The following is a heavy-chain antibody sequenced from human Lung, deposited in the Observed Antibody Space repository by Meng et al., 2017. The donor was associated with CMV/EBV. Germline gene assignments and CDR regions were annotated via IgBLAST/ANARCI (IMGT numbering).Heavy chain of an antibody. CDR1: GYTFTGYY. CDR3: VRANLGSADY. CDR2: ITPSSGGT. V-gene: IGHV1-2*06. D-gene: IGHD7-27*01. J-gene: IGHJ4*02. Sequence: QGARLQFGAEVKKPGASVNVSCKASGYTFTGYYMHWLRQAPGQGLEWVGRITPSSGGTTYAQKFQGRVTMTRDTSISTAYMELSSLRSDDAAIYYCVRANLGSADYWGQGTLVTVSS.